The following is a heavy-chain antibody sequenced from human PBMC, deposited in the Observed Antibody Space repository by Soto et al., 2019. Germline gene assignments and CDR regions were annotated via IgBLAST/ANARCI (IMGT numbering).Heavy chain of an antibody. CDR1: GYTFTSYY. V-gene: IGHV1-46*01. J-gene: IGHJ6*02. Sequence: ASVKVSCKASGYTFTSYYMHWVRQAPGQGLEWMGIINPSGGSTSYAQKFQGRVTMTRDTSTSTAYMELSSLRSDDTAVYYCARDGVVDTAMVNYYYGMHVWGQGTTVTVSS. D-gene: IGHD5-18*01. CDR3: ARDGVVDTAMVNYYYGMHV. CDR2: INPSGGST.